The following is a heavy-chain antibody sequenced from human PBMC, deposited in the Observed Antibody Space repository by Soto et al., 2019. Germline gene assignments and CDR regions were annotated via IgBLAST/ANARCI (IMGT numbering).Heavy chain of an antibody. J-gene: IGHJ4*02. D-gene: IGHD2-15*01. CDR2: ITPSSHTM. Sequence: GGSLRLSCATSGFTFSSYSMNWVRQAPGKGLEWISYITPSSHTMYADSVRGRFTIPRDNAKNSLYLQMNSLRDEDTAVYYCAREPVPENSLRWWFDYWGQGTLVTVSS. V-gene: IGHV3-48*02. CDR3: AREPVPENSLRWWFDY. CDR1: GFTFSSYS.